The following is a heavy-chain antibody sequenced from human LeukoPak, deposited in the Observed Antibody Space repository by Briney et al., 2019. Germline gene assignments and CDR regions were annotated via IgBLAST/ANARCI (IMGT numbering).Heavy chain of an antibody. J-gene: IGHJ6*04. V-gene: IGHV3-23*01. D-gene: IGHD3-10*02. CDR1: GFTFSSYG. Sequence: GGTLRLSCAASGFTFSSYGMSWVRQAPGEGLEWVSAISGSGGSTYYADSVKGRFTISRDNAKNSLYLQMNSLRAEDTAVYYCAELGITMIGGVWGKGTTVTISS. CDR3: AELGITMIGGV. CDR2: ISGSGGST.